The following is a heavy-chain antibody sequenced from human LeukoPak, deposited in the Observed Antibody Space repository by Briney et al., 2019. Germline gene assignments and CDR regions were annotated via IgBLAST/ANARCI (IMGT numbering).Heavy chain of an antibody. CDR3: ANGNNAWWVDDAFDI. D-gene: IGHD1/OR15-1a*01. V-gene: IGHV3-23*01. Sequence: GGSLRLSCAASGFTSSIYAMSWVRQAPGKGLEWVSAISGSGAYTYYADSVKGRFTISRDNSKGTLYLQMNSLRAEDTAVYYCANGNNAWWVDDAFDIWGQGTMVTVSS. J-gene: IGHJ3*02. CDR2: ISGSGAYT. CDR1: GFTSSIYA.